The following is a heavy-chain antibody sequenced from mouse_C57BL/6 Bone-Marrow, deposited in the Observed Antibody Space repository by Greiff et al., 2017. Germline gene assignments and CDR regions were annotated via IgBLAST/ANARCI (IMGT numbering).Heavy chain of an antibody. CDR1: GYTFTGYW. Sequence: QVQLQQSGAELMKPGASVKLSCKATGYTFTGYWIEWVKQRPGHGLEWIGEILPGSGSTNNNEKFKGKATFTADTSSNTAYMQLSSLTTEDSAIYYCARWGGYFDYWGQGTTLTVSS. J-gene: IGHJ2*01. V-gene: IGHV1-9*01. CDR3: ARWGGYFDY. CDR2: ILPGSGST.